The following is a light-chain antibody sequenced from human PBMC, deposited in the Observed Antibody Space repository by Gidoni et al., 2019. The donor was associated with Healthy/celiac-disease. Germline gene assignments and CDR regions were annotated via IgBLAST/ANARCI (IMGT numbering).Light chain of an antibody. J-gene: IGKJ1*01. Sequence: DIVMTQSPDSLALSLGERATINCKSSQSVLYRSNNKNYLAWYQQKPGQPPKLIIYWASTRESGVPDRFSGSGFGTDFTLIISSLQAEDVAVYYCQQYYSTLWTFGQGTKVEIK. CDR2: WAS. CDR3: QQYYSTLWT. V-gene: IGKV4-1*01. CDR1: QSVLYRSNNKNY.